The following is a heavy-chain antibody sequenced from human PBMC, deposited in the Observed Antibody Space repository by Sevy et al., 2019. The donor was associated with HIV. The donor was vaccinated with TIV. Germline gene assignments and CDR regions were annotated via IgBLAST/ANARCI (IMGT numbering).Heavy chain of an antibody. CDR2: IIPIFGTA. CDR1: GGTFSSYA. CDR3: AREDCSSTSCFLHYLNYYYYGMDV. V-gene: IGHV1-69*13. Sequence: ASVKVSCKASGGTFSSYAISWVRQAPGQGLEWMGGIIPIFGTANCAQKFQGRVTITADESTSTAYMELSSLRSEDTAVYYCAREDCSSTSCFLHYLNYYYYGMDVWGQGTTVTVSS. J-gene: IGHJ6*02. D-gene: IGHD2-2*01.